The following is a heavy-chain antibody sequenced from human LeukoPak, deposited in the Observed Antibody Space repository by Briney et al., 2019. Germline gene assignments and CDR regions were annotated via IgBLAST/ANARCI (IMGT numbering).Heavy chain of an antibody. D-gene: IGHD3-22*01. J-gene: IGHJ4*02. CDR3: ARDRAGDYDSSGYYYREGFDY. V-gene: IGHV3-11*04. CDR1: GFTFSDYY. Sequence: GGSLRLSCAASGFTFSDYYMSWIRQAPGKGLEWVSYISSSGSTIYYADSVKGRFTISRDNSKNTLYLQMNSLRAEDTAVYYCARDRAGDYDSSGYYYREGFDYWGQGTLVTVSS. CDR2: ISSSGSTI.